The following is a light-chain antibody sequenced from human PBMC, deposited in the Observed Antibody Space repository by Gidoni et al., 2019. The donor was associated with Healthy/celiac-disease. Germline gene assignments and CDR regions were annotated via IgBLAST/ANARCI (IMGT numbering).Light chain of an antibody. CDR3: QQYYSTPYT. CDR1: TSVLYSSNNKNY. J-gene: IGKJ2*01. Sequence: DILMTQSPDSLAVSLGERATINCKSSTSVLYSSNNKNYLAWYQQKPGQPPKLLIYWAATRESGVPDRFSGSGSGTDFTLTISSLQAEDVAVYYCQQYYSTPYTFGQGTKLEIK. V-gene: IGKV4-1*01. CDR2: WAA.